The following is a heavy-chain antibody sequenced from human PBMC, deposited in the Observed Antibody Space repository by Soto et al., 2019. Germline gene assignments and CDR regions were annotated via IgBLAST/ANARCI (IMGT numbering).Heavy chain of an antibody. J-gene: IGHJ2*01. CDR1: GYTLTSYD. CDR3: ARDIPGIVATITGYFDL. D-gene: IGHD5-12*01. Sequence: ASVKVSCKASGYTLTSYDINLVRQATGQGLEWMGWISAYNGNTNYAQKLRGRVTMTTDTSTSTAYMELRSLRSDDTAVYYCARDIPGIVATITGYFDLWGRGTLVTVSS. V-gene: IGHV1-18*01. CDR2: ISAYNGNT.